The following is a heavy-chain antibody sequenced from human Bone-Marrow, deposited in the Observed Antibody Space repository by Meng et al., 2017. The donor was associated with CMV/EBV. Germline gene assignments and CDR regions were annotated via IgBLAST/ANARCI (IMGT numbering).Heavy chain of an antibody. CDR2: ISSSSSYI. CDR3: ARAVVVPAAIGLDP. CDR1: GFTFSSYS. J-gene: IGHJ5*02. V-gene: IGHV3-21*01. D-gene: IGHD2-2*01. Sequence: GGSLRLSCAASGFTFSSYSMNWVRQAPGKGLEWVSSISSSSSYIYYADSVKGRFTISRDNAKNSLYLQMNSLRAEDTAVYYCARAVVVPAAIGLDPWGQGTLVTVSS.